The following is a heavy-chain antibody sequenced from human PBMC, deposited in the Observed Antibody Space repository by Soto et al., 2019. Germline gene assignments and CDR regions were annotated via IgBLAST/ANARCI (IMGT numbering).Heavy chain of an antibody. CDR1: GYDFAGYW. D-gene: IGHD3-3*01. CDR2: IYPSDSGT. CDR3: ASGGVSTRTFDY. Sequence: GESLKISCKGSGYDFAGYWIAWERQMPGKGRELMGIIYPSDSGTRYRPCFQGQVTISADKSISSAYLQWSSLRASDTAMYYCASGGVSTRTFDYWGQGTPVTVS. J-gene: IGHJ4*02. V-gene: IGHV5-51*01.